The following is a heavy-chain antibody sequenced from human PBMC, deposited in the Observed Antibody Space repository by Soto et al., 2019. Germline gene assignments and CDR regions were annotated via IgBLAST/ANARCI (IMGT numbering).Heavy chain of an antibody. V-gene: IGHV1-8*01. CDR2: MNPNSGNT. Sequence: ASVKVSCKASGYTFTSYDINWVRQATGQGLEWMRWMNPNSGNTGYAQKFQGRVTMTRNTSISTAYMELSSLRSEDTAVYYCAIGYITIFGVVMYYYYYMDVWGKGTTVTVAS. D-gene: IGHD3-3*01. CDR3: AIGYITIFGVVMYYYYYMDV. J-gene: IGHJ6*03. CDR1: GYTFTSYD.